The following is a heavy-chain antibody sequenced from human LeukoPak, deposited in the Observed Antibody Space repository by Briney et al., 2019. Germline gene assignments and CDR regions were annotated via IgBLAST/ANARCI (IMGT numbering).Heavy chain of an antibody. D-gene: IGHD3-22*01. CDR1: GASISSTSYY. CDR3: ARLLRDRRGYYYFDQ. V-gene: IGHV4-39*01. Sequence: PSETLTLTCTVSGASISSTSYYWAWIRQPPGKGLEWIGSIYYSGSTYDNPSLKSRVTVSIDTPRNQFSLKLNSVTAADTAVYYCARLLRDRRGYYYFDQWGQGTLVTVSS. CDR2: IYYSGST. J-gene: IGHJ4*02.